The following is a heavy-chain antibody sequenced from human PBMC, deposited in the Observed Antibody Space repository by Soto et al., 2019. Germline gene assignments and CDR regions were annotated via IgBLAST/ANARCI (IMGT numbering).Heavy chain of an antibody. V-gene: IGHV3-33*01. CDR1: GFTFSSYG. D-gene: IGHD6-13*01. CDR2: IWYDGSNK. CDR3: ARGAGGTEGGMDV. J-gene: IGHJ6*02. Sequence: QVQLVESGGGVVQPGRSLRLSCAASGFTFSSYGMHWVRQAPGKGLEWVAVIWYDGSNKYYADSVEGRFTISRDNSKNTLYLQMNSLRAEDTAVYYCARGAGGTEGGMDVWGQGTTVTVSS.